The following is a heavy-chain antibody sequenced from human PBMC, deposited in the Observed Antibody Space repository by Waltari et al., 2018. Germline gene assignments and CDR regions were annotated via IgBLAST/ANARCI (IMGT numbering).Heavy chain of an antibody. CDR2: INWDASST. D-gene: IGHD4-4*01. V-gene: IGHV3-20*04. J-gene: IGHJ5*02. CDR1: GFPFDHYA. CDR3: ARVNSNYVNWFDP. Sequence: EEQLVESGGGVVRPGGSLRLSCAASGFPFDHYAMAWVRQAPGKGREWVSGINWDASSTGYADAVKSRFTISRDKAKNSLHLHVNSLTAEDTAFYYCARVNSNYVNWFDPWGQGTLVIVSS.